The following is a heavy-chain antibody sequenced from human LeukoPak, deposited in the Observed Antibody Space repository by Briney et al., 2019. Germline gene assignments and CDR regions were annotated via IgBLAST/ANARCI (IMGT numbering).Heavy chain of an antibody. Sequence: SETLSLTCTVSGGSISSSSYYWGWIRQPPGKGLEWIGSIYYSGSTYYNPSLKSRVTISVDTSKNQFSLKLSSVTAADTAVYYCARFDGYSGSFDYWGQGTLVTVSS. CDR2: IYYSGST. CDR3: ARFDGYSGSFDY. V-gene: IGHV4-39*01. CDR1: GGSISSSSYY. J-gene: IGHJ4*02. D-gene: IGHD6-13*01.